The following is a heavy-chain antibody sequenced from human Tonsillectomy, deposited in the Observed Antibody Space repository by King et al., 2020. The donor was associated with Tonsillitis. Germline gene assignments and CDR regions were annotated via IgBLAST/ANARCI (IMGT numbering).Heavy chain of an antibody. CDR2: ISGSAGSI. V-gene: IGHV3-23*04. Sequence: VQLVESGGGLVQPGGSLRLSCAASGFLFSGYAMTWVRQAPGKGLEWVSSISGSAGSIYYADSVKGRFTISRDNSKKTLDLQMNSLRAEDTAVYYCAKDQCTKNMYKFDSSGFHRWDFWGQGTLVSVSS. D-gene: IGHD3-22*01. CDR3: AKDQCTKNMYKFDSSGFHRWDF. CDR1: GFLFSGYA. J-gene: IGHJ4*02.